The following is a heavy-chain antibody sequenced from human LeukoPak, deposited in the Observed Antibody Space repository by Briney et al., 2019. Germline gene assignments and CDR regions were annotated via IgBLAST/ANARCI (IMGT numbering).Heavy chain of an antibody. CDR1: GGSFSGYY. CDR3: ARSSNSSGSSSFDY. D-gene: IGHD3-22*01. J-gene: IGHJ4*02. Sequence: SETLSLTCAVYGGSFSGYYWSLIRQLPRKGLEWIGEINHSGSTNYNPSLKSRVTISVDTSKNQFSLKLSSVTAADTAVYYCARSSNSSGSSSFDYWGQGTLVTVSS. CDR2: INHSGST. V-gene: IGHV4-34*01.